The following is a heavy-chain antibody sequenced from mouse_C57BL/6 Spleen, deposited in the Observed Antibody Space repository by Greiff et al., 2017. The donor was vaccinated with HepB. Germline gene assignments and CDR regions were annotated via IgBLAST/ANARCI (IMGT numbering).Heavy chain of an antibody. J-gene: IGHJ4*01. CDR3: ARGGSYYSNYKAMDY. D-gene: IGHD2-5*01. V-gene: IGHV1-55*01. CDR2: IYPGSGST. Sequence: QVQLQQPGAELVKPGASVKMSCKASGYTFTSYWITWVKQRPGQGLEWIGDIYPGSGSTNYNEKFKGKATLTVDTSSSTAYMQLSSLTSEDSAVYYSARGGSYYSNYKAMDYWGQGTSVTGAS. CDR1: GYTFTSYW.